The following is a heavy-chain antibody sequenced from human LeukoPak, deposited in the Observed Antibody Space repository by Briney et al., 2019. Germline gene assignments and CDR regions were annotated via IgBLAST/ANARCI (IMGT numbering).Heavy chain of an antibody. CDR2: IYYSGST. CDR1: GGSISSGDYY. D-gene: IGHD3-10*01. V-gene: IGHV4-30-4*01. J-gene: IGHJ6*04. CDR3: ARDYYGSGKYYYYGMDV. Sequence: ESSQTLSLTCTVSGGSISSGDYYWSWIRQPPGKGLEWIGYIYYSGSTYYNPSLKSRVTISVDTSKNQFSLKLSSVTAADTVVYYCARDYYGSGKYYYYGMDVWGKGTTVTVSS.